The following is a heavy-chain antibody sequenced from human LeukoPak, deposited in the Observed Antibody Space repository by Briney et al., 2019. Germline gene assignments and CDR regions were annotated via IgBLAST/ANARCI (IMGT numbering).Heavy chain of an antibody. D-gene: IGHD3-22*01. Sequence: GGSLRLSCAASGFFFSHFSMSWVRQAPGKGLEWVTGIGASGGTTYYADSVKGRFTVSRDNSKNTLYLQMNSLRAEDTAVYYCARVDYYDSSGDDAFDIWGQGTMVTVSS. V-gene: IGHV3-23*01. CDR3: ARVDYYDSSGDDAFDI. CDR1: GFFFSHFS. J-gene: IGHJ3*02. CDR2: IGASGGTT.